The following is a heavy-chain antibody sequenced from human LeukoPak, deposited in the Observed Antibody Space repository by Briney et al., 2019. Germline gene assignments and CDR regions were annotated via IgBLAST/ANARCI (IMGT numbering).Heavy chain of an antibody. CDR3: AKGPRAASGTSY. Sequence: GRSLRLSCAPSGFTFSSYSMNWVRQAPGKGLEWVSTISTSAGSTYYADSVKGRFTISRDTSKNTLYLQMNSLRAEDTAIYYCAKGPRAASGTSYWGQGTLVTVSS. CDR1: GFTFSSYS. D-gene: IGHD6-13*01. CDR2: ISTSAGST. V-gene: IGHV3-23*01. J-gene: IGHJ4*02.